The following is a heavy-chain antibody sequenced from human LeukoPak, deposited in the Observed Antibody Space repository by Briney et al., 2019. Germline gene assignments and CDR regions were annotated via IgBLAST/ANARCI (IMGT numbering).Heavy chain of an antibody. Sequence: SETLSLTCTVSGGSISSYFWSWIRQPPGKGLEWIGYIYYSGSTNYNPSLKSRVTISVDTSKNQFSLKLSSVTAADTAVYYCAGHPLRYFDWPLYYFDYWGQGTLVTVSS. CDR2: IYYSGST. J-gene: IGHJ4*02. CDR1: GGSISSYF. D-gene: IGHD3-9*01. V-gene: IGHV4-59*01. CDR3: AGHPLRYFDWPLYYFDY.